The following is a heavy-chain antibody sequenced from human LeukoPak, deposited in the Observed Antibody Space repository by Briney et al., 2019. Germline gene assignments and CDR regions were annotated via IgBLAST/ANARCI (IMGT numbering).Heavy chain of an antibody. Sequence: PGGSLRLSCAASGFTFSSYGMHWVRQAPGKGLEWVGRIKSKTDGGTTDYAAPVKGRFTISRDDSKNTLYLQMNSLKTEDTAVYYCTTDWPLVVVPAAFDPWGQGTLVTVSS. CDR3: TTDWPLVVVPAAFDP. CDR1: GFTFSSYG. CDR2: IKSKTDGGTT. V-gene: IGHV3-15*01. D-gene: IGHD2-2*01. J-gene: IGHJ5*02.